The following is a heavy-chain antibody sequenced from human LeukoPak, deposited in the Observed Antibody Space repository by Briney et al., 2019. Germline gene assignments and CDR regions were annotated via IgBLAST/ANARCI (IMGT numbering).Heavy chain of an antibody. D-gene: IGHD6-19*01. J-gene: IGHJ5*02. CDR1: GGSLSTYY. CDR2: IYYTGST. V-gene: IGHV4-59*08. CDR3: ARGVAVGNYFAP. Sequence: PSETLSLTCTLSGGSLSTYYWSWIRQPPGNGLEWLGYIYYTGSTNYNPSLKSRVTISLNTSKKQFSLSLGSLTAADTAVYYCARGVAVGNYFAPWGQGTLVTVSS.